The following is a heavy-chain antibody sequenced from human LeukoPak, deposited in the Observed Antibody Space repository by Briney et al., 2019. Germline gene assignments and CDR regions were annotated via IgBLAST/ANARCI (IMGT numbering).Heavy chain of an antibody. V-gene: IGHV3-23*01. J-gene: IGHJ4*02. D-gene: IGHD6-13*01. Sequence: GGSLRLSCAASGFTFSNYAMSWVRQAPGKGLEWVSAISGSGGSTHYADSVKGRFTISRDNSKNTVYLLMNSLRAEDTALYYCAKATPDHVAATPFDYWGQGTLVTVSS. CDR1: GFTFSNYA. CDR3: AKATPDHVAATPFDY. CDR2: ISGSGGST.